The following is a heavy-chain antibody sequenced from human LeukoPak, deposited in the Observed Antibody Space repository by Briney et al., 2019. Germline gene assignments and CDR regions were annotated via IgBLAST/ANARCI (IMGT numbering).Heavy chain of an antibody. Sequence: GGSLRLSCAASGFTVSSNYMSWVRQAPGKGLEWVSVIYSGGSTYYADSVKGRFTISRDNSKNTLYLQMNSLRAEDTAVYYCARETYCSGGSCYLRHGMDVWGQGTTVTVSS. CDR3: ARETYCSGGSCYLRHGMDV. CDR1: GFTVSSNY. V-gene: IGHV3-53*01. CDR2: IYSGGST. D-gene: IGHD2-15*01. J-gene: IGHJ6*02.